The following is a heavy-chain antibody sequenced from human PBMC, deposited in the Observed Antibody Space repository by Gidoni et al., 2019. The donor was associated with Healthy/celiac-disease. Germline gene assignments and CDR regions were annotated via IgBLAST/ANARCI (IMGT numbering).Heavy chain of an antibody. CDR3: ARAPRFLEWERVGYFDY. CDR2: IYYSGST. Sequence: QVQLQESGPGLVKPSQTLSLTCTVAGGSIRSGGDYWICIRQHPWKGLEWIGYIYYSGSTYYNPSLKSRVTISVDTSKNQFSLKLSSVTAADTAGDYCARAPRFLEWERVGYFDYWGQGTLVTVSS. D-gene: IGHD3-3*01. J-gene: IGHJ4*02. V-gene: IGHV4-31*03. CDR1: GGSIRSGGDY.